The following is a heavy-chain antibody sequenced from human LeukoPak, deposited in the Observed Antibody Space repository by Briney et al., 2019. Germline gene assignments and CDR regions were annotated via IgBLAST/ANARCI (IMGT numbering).Heavy chain of an antibody. D-gene: IGHD2-21*02. CDR1: GFTFSSYA. Sequence: GGSLRLSCAASGFTFSSYAMSWVRQAPGKGLEWVSAISGSGGSTCYADSVKGRFTISRDNSKNTLYLQMKSLRAEDTAVYYCTKEPLYCGGDCYEPFDYWGQGTLVTVSS. CDR3: TKEPLYCGGDCYEPFDY. J-gene: IGHJ4*02. CDR2: ISGSGGST. V-gene: IGHV3-23*01.